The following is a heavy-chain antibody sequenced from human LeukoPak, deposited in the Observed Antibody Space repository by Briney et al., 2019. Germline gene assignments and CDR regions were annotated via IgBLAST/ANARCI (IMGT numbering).Heavy chain of an antibody. CDR2: ISGSGGNT. J-gene: IGHJ4*02. D-gene: IGHD2-8*02. CDR3: AKVMDSLGYCTGGVCYRAIDF. CDR1: GFTFSSYA. Sequence: PGGSLRLSCAASGFTFSSYAMSWVRQAPGKGLEWVSAISGSGGNTYYADSVKGRLTIARDNSKNTLYLQMNSLRAEDTAVYYCAKVMDSLGYCTGGVCYRAIDFWGQGTLVTVSS. V-gene: IGHV3-23*01.